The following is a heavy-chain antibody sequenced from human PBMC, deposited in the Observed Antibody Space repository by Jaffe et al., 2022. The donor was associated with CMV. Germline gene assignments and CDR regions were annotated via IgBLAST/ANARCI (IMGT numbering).Heavy chain of an antibody. J-gene: IGHJ5*02. Sequence: QLQLQESGPGLVKPSETLSLTCTVSGGSISSSSYYWGWIRQPPGKGLEWIGSIYYSGSTYYNPSLKSRVTISVDTSKNQFSLKLSSVTAADTAVYYCARHGLLDYDILTGYDKNWFDPWGQGTLVTVSS. CDR2: IYYSGST. D-gene: IGHD3-9*01. CDR1: GGSISSSSYY. V-gene: IGHV4-39*01. CDR3: ARHGLLDYDILTGYDKNWFDP.